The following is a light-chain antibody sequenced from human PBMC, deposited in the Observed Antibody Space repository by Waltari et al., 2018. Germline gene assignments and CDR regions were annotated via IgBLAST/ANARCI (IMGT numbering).Light chain of an antibody. J-gene: IGLJ2*01. V-gene: IGLV2-14*01. Sequence: QSALTQPASVSEPPGQSITIACTGTRSDVGGFNYVSWYQQHPGKAPKLMIYGVNNRPSGVFNAFPAAKSGNTASLTISGLQAEDEADYYCSSYTSSRTLVFGGGTKLTVL. CDR3: SSYTSSRTLV. CDR2: GVN. CDR1: RSDVGGFNY.